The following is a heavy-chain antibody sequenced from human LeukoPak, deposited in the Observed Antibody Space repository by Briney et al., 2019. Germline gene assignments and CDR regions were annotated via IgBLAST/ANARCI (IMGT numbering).Heavy chain of an antibody. V-gene: IGHV3-30*02. CDR2: IRYDGSNK. D-gene: IGHD3-10*01. CDR3: AKEALIRGVFWT. J-gene: IGHJ4*02. CDR1: GFTFSSYG. Sequence: PGGSLRLSCAASGFTFSSYGMHWVRQAPGKGLEWAAFIRYDGSNKYYADSVKGRFTISRDNSKNTLFMQMNSLRAEDTAIYYCAKEALIRGVFWTWGQGTLVTVSS.